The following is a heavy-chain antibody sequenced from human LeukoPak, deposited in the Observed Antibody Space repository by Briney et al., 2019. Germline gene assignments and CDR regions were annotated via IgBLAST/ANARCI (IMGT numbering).Heavy chain of an antibody. CDR3: AKDMRVAVAGYGMDV. CDR2: ISWSSGNK. CDR1: GFTFDDYA. D-gene: IGHD6-19*01. V-gene: IGHV3-9*01. J-gene: IGHJ6*02. Sequence: GGSLRLSCAASGFTFDDYAMHWVRQAPGKGLEWVSGISWSSGNKGYADSVKGRFTISRDNAKNSLYLQMNSLRAEDTAVYYCAKDMRVAVAGYGMDVWGQGTTVTVSS.